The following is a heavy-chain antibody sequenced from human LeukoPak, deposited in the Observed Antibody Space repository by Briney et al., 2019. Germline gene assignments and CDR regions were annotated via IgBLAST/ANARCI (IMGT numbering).Heavy chain of an antibody. V-gene: IGHV3-21*01. D-gene: IGHD5-18*01. J-gene: IGHJ4*02. CDR3: AREFKSGYGMWV. CDR2: ITSSSDYI. Sequence: GGSRRLSCTASGFTFSSYSMNWGRQAPGKGLEWVSSITSSSDYIYYADSVKGRFTISRDNAENSLHLQMNSLRADDTAVYYCAREFKSGYGMWVWGQGTLVTVSS. CDR1: GFTFSSYS.